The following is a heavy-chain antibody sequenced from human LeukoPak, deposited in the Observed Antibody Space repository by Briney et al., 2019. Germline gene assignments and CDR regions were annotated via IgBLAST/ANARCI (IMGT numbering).Heavy chain of an antibody. Sequence: GGSVRLSCEASGFDFSNYYMSWVRQAPGKGLEWLANIKYDESYTYYVDSLNGRFTISRDNAKNSLYLQMSSLRADDTAVYYCTRDEGATVATYRFDFWGQGTLVTASS. CDR2: IKYDESYT. CDR3: TRDEGATVATYRFDF. D-gene: IGHD4-23*01. CDR1: GFDFSNYY. J-gene: IGHJ4*02. V-gene: IGHV3-7*01.